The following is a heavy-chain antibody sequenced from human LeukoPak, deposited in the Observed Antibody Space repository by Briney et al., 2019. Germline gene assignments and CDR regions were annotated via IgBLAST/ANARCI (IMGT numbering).Heavy chain of an antibody. CDR3: ARDPLPYYDILTGPY. J-gene: IGHJ4*02. Sequence: GGSPRLSCAASGFTFSSYEMNWVRQAPGKGLEWVSYISSSGSTIYYADSVKGRFTISRDNAKNSLYLQMNSLRAEDTAVYYCARDPLPYYDILTGPYWGQGTLVTVSS. V-gene: IGHV3-48*03. CDR2: ISSSGSTI. CDR1: GFTFSSYE. D-gene: IGHD3-9*01.